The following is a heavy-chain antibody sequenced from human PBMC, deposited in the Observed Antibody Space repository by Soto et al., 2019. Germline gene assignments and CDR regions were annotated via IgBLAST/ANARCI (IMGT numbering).Heavy chain of an antibody. J-gene: IGHJ4*02. D-gene: IGHD7-27*01. CDR1: GHTFTGHH. CDR3: GLEPTGTGGLYY. CDR2: IDLDSRNT. V-gene: IGHV1-2*02. Sequence: QVQLVQSGAEVKKPGASVKVSCKASGHTFTGHHMQWVRPAPGQGLEWMGYIDLDSRNTRYAQQFHGRVTTPRDKSITTAYMELSGLRSDDTAVYYCGLEPTGTGGLYYCGQVTLVTVSS.